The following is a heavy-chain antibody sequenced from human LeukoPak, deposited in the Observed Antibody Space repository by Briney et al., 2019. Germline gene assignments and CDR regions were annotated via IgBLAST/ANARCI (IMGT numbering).Heavy chain of an antibody. D-gene: IGHD4-23*01. CDR3: AKDPGGPQGGTDPNYYYYYMDV. CDR1: GFTFSSYS. V-gene: IGHV3-48*01. J-gene: IGHJ6*03. CDR2: ISSSSSTI. Sequence: GGSLRLSCAASGFTFSSYSMNWVRQAPGKGLEWVSYISSSSSTIYYADSVKGRFTISRDNAKNSLYLQMNSLRAEDTAVYYCAKDPGGPQGGTDPNYYYYYMDVWGKGTTVTVSS.